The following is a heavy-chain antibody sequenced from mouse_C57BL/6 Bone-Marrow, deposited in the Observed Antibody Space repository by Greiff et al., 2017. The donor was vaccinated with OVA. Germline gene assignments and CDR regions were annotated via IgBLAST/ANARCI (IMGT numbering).Heavy chain of an antibody. CDR3: ARWGVYYYYFDY. Sequence: EVQLQQSGPVLVKPGASVKMSCKASGYTFTDYYMNWVKQSHGKSLEWIGVINPYNGGTSYNQKFKGKATLTVDKSSSTAYMELNSLTSEDSSVYYCARWGVYYYYFDYWGQGTALTVSS. CDR2: INPYNGGT. V-gene: IGHV1-19*01. J-gene: IGHJ2*01. CDR1: GYTFTDYY. D-gene: IGHD1-1*01.